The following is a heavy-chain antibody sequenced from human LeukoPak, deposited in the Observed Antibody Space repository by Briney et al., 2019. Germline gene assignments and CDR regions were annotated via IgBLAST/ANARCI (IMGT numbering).Heavy chain of an antibody. Sequence: GGSLRLSCAASGFTFSSYGMHWVRQAPGKGLEWVAVISYDGSNKYYADSVKGRFTISRDNSKNTLYLQMNSLRAEDTAVYYCARDTRREEDWGCMGYWGQGTLVTVSS. CDR2: ISYDGSNK. J-gene: IGHJ4*02. V-gene: IGHV3-30*03. CDR1: GFTFSSYG. D-gene: IGHD2-8*02. CDR3: ARDTRREEDWGCMGY.